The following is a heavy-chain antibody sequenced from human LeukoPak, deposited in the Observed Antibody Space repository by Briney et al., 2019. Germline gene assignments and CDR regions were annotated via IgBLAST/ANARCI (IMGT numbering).Heavy chain of an antibody. Sequence: PGGSLRLSCAASGFTFSSYSMNWIRQAPGKGLEWVSYISSSSSTIYYADSVKGRFTISRDNAKNSLYLQMNSLRAEDTAVYYCAWTNGDGYNPFDYWGQGTLVTVSS. D-gene: IGHD5-24*01. J-gene: IGHJ4*02. CDR2: ISSSSSTI. CDR1: GFTFSSYS. CDR3: AWTNGDGYNPFDY. V-gene: IGHV3-48*01.